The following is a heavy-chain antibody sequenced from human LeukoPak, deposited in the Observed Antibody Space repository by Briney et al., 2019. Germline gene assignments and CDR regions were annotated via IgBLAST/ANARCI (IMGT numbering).Heavy chain of an antibody. D-gene: IGHD3-22*01. V-gene: IGHV4-31*03. J-gene: IGHJ6*02. Sequence: KSSQTLSLTCTVSGGSISSGGYYWSWIRQHPGKGLEWIGYIYYSGSTYYNPSLKSRVTISVDTSKNQFSQKLSSVTAADTAVYYCAKSGYYQNYGMDVWGQGTTVTVSS. CDR2: IYYSGST. CDR1: GGSISSGGYY. CDR3: AKSGYYQNYGMDV.